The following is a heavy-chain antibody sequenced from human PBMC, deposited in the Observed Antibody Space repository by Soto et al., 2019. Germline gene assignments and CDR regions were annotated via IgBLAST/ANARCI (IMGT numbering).Heavy chain of an antibody. V-gene: IGHV6-1*01. CDR2: TYYRSKRYN. D-gene: IGHD1-26*01. CDR3: ARGPWVGYYXXYGMDV. Sequence: SQTLSLTCVISGDSVSSNSAAWNWIRQSPSRGLEWLGRTYYRSKRYNDYAVSVKSRITINPDTSKNQFSLQLNSVTPEDTAVYYCARGPWVGYYXXYGMDVWGQGTTVTVSS. J-gene: IGHJ6*02. CDR1: GDSVSSNSAA.